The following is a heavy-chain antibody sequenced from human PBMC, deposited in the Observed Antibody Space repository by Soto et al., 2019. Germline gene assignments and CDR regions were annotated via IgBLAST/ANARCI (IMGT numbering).Heavy chain of an antibody. CDR1: GGTFSSYA. CDR3: ARTYSSSLYYYYGMDV. V-gene: IGHV1-69*13. D-gene: IGHD6-13*01. Sequence: ASVKFSCKASGGTFSSYAISWVRQAPGQGLEWMGGIIPIFGTANYAQKFQGRVTITADESTSTAYMELSSLRSEDTAVYYCARTYSSSLYYYYGMDVWGQGTTVTVSS. CDR2: IIPIFGTA. J-gene: IGHJ6*02.